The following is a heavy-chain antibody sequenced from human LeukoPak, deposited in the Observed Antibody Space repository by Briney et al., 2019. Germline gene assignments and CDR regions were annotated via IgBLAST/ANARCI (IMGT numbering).Heavy chain of an antibody. Sequence: PGRSLRLSCAASGFTFSSYGMHWVRQAPGKGLEWVAVISYDGSNKYYADSVKGRFTISRDNSKNTLYLQMNSLRAEDTAVYYCAKGNYYDSSGLVDYWGQGTLVTVSS. J-gene: IGHJ4*02. V-gene: IGHV3-30*18. CDR1: GFTFSSYG. CDR2: ISYDGSNK. CDR3: AKGNYYDSSGLVDY. D-gene: IGHD3-22*01.